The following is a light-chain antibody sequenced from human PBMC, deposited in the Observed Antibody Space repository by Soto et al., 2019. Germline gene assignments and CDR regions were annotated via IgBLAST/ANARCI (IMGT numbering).Light chain of an antibody. CDR1: QSISIY. CDR2: AAS. V-gene: IGKV1-39*01. CDR3: QQSYSTLT. Sequence: EIQMTQSPSCLSESVGDKVTITCRASQSISIYLNWYQQKPGKAPKLLIYAASSLQSGVPSRFSGSGSGTDFTLTISSLQPEDFATYYCQQSYSTLTFGGGTKVEIK. J-gene: IGKJ4*01.